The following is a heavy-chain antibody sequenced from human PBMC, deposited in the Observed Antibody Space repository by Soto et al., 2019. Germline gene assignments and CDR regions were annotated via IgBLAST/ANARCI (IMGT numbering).Heavy chain of an antibody. D-gene: IGHD3-3*01. J-gene: IGHJ6*01. CDR3: AKEGFFWSGQETDSYGMDV. Sequence: QVQLVESGGGVVQPGRSLRLSCAASGFTLSDYGMHWVRQAPGEGLEWVAVISYDGSNKYYADSVKGRFTISRDNSENTLYLQMNGLRAEDTAVYYCAKEGFFWSGQETDSYGMDVW. CDR1: GFTLSDYG. CDR2: ISYDGSNK. V-gene: IGHV3-30*18.